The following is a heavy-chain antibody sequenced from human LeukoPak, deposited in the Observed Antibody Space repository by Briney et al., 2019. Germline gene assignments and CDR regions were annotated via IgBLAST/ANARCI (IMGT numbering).Heavy chain of an antibody. CDR1: GGTFSTYA. V-gene: IGHV1-69*13. J-gene: IGHJ4*01. CDR3: ARSSSNWYPLFDY. CDR2: IIPIFGTA. D-gene: IGHD2-2*01. Sequence: ASVKVSCKASGGTFSTYAIDWVRQAPGQGLEWVGGIIPIFGTANYAQKFQGRVTITADESTSTAYMELSSLRSEDTAVYYCARSSSNWYPLFDYWGHGALVTVSS.